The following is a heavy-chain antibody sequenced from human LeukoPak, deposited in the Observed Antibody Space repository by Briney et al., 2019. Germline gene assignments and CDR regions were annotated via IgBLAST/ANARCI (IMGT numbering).Heavy chain of an antibody. CDR3: ARGDPYDSSGYYIDY. D-gene: IGHD3-22*01. J-gene: IGHJ4*02. CDR2: ISYDGSNK. CDR1: GFTFSSYA. Sequence: PGRSLRLSCAASGFTFSSYAMHWVRQAPGKGLEWVAVISYDGSNKYYADSVKGRFTISRDNAKNSLYLQMNSLRAEDTAVYYCARGDPYDSSGYYIDYWGQGTLVTVSS. V-gene: IGHV3-30-3*01.